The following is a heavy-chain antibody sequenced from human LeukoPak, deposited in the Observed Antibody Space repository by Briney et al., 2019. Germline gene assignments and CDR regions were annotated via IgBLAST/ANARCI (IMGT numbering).Heavy chain of an antibody. CDR2: INPKSGDT. V-gene: IGHV1-2*06. CDR1: GYTFTGYY. J-gene: IGHJ5*02. Sequence: ASVKVSYKASGYTFTGYYLHWVRQAPGQGLEWIGRINPKSGDTNYAQKFQGRVTMTRDTSINTAYMELTSLRSDDTAVYYCATGTSSTTNWNWFDPWGQGTLVTVPS. CDR3: ATGTSSTTNWNWFDP. D-gene: IGHD2-2*01.